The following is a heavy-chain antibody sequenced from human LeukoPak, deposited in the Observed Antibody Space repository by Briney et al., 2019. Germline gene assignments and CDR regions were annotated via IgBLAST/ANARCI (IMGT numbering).Heavy chain of an antibody. Sequence: GSVKVSCKASGYTFTGYYMHWVRRAPGQGLEWMGWINPNSGGTNYAQKFQGRVTMTRDTSISTAYMELSRLRSDDTAVYYCATFDMYYYGSGSYFSPPGGGWGQGTLVTVSS. CDR2: INPNSGGT. D-gene: IGHD3-10*01. V-gene: IGHV1-2*02. J-gene: IGHJ4*02. CDR1: GYTFTGYY. CDR3: ATFDMYYYGSGSYFSPPGGG.